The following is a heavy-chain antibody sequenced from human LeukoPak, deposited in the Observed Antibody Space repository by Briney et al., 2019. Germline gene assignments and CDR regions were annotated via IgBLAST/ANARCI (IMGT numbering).Heavy chain of an antibody. CDR1: GYTFTKYG. V-gene: IGHV1-18*01. CDR3: ARGRGVYASSSTTFDY. D-gene: IGHD6-6*01. CDR2: ISPYNGNR. J-gene: IGHJ4*02. Sequence: ASVKVSCKASGYTFTKYGITWVRQAPGQGLEWMGWISPYNGNRNYAQKLQDRVTMTTDTSTSTAYMELRSLRSDDTAVYYCARGRGVYASSSTTFDYWGQGTLVTVPS.